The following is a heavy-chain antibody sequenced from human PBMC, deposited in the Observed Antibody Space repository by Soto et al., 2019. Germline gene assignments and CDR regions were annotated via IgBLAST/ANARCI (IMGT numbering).Heavy chain of an antibody. CDR2: ITGIGDDT. V-gene: IGHV3-23*01. CDR1: GFTFYSYA. CDR3: AKDRKPYRGSSGSDFDY. J-gene: IGHJ4*02. D-gene: IGHD6-6*01. Sequence: GGSLRLSCTTSGFTFYSYAMSWARQAPGKGLEWVSGITGIGDDTAYADSVKGRSTISRDNGKKTLYLEMNSLRVEDTAVYYCAKDRKPYRGSSGSDFDYWGQGALVTVSS.